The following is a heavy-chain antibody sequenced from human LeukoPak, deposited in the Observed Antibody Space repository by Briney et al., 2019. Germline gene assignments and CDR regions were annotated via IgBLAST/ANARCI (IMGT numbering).Heavy chain of an antibody. CDR2: INTKTGRT. D-gene: IGHD3-3*01. CDR1: GYSFTDYY. V-gene: IGHV1-2*02. J-gene: IGHJ5*02. CDR3: ARADFIDAGPYLIGP. Sequence: ASVKVSCKTSGYSFTDYYIHWVRQAPGQGLEWMAWINTKTGRTSSARKFQGRVTMTRAPSITTVYMDMAWLTSDDTAIYFCARADFIDAGPYLIGPWGQGTLVTVSS.